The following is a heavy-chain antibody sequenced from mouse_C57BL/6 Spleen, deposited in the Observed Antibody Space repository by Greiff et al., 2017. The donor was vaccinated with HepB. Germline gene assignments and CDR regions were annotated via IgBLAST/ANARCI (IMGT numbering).Heavy chain of an antibody. CDR1: GYTFTSYW. V-gene: IGHV1-69*01. CDR3: ARPYGSSKYFDV. Sequence: VQLQQPGAELVMPGASVKLSCKASGYTFTSYWMHWVKQRPGQGLEWIGEIDPSDSYTNYNQKFKGKSTLTVDKSSSTAYMQLSSLTSEDSAVYSCARPYGSSKYFDVWGTGTTVTVSS. D-gene: IGHD1-1*01. J-gene: IGHJ1*03. CDR2: IDPSDSYT.